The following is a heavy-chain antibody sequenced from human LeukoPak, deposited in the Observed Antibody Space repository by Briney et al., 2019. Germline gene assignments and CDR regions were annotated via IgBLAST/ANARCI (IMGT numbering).Heavy chain of an antibody. CDR3: ARDGRDGYNLGYYYYMDV. D-gene: IGHD5-24*01. J-gene: IGHJ6*03. Sequence: GGSLRLSCAASGFTFSSYAMHWVRQAPGKGLEWVAVIWYDGSNKYYADSVKGRFTISRDNSKNTLYLQMNSLRAEDTAVYYCARDGRDGYNLGYYYYMDVWGKGTTVTVSS. V-gene: IGHV3-33*01. CDR1: GFTFSSYA. CDR2: IWYDGSNK.